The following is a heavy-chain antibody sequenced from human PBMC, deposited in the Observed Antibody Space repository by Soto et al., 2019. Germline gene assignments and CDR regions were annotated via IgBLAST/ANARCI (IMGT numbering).Heavy chain of an antibody. V-gene: IGHV3-33*08. CDR1: ASIFKGHG. Sequence: QVQLVESGGGVVQPGGSLRLSCAASASIFKGHGMHWVRQAPGKGLEWVAIIRYDGSDEHHGDSVKGRFTISRDNSKNMLYLQMNSLRAEDTAVYYCARDGVGATTFFGFLDYWGQGTLVTVSS. CDR2: IRYDGSDE. J-gene: IGHJ4*02. D-gene: IGHD1-26*01. CDR3: ARDGVGATTFFGFLDY.